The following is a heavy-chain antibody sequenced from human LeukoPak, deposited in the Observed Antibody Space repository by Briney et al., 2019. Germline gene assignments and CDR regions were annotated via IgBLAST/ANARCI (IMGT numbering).Heavy chain of an antibody. D-gene: IGHD6-13*01. Sequence: GASVKVSCKASGYSFTGYGITWVRQAPGQGLEWMGLISAYNGNTNYAQNLQGRVTMTTDTSTSTAYMELRSLRSDDTAVYYCAREGSSSFYYYYYYMDVWGKGTTVTVSS. CDR2: ISAYNGNT. J-gene: IGHJ6*03. V-gene: IGHV1-18*01. CDR1: GYSFTGYG. CDR3: AREGSSSFYYYYYYMDV.